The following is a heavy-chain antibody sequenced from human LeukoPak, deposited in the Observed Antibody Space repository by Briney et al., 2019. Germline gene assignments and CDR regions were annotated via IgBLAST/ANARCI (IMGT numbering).Heavy chain of an antibody. CDR1: GYTFTGYY. D-gene: IGHD2-21*01. V-gene: IGHV1-2*02. Sequence: ASVKVSCKASGYTFTGYYMHWVRPAPGRVLEWMGWINPNSGGTNYAQKFQGRVTMTRNTSISTAYMELSSLRSEDTAVYYCASISKFRYYYGMDVWGQGTTVTVSS. CDR3: ASISKFRYYYGMDV. J-gene: IGHJ6*02. CDR2: INPNSGGT.